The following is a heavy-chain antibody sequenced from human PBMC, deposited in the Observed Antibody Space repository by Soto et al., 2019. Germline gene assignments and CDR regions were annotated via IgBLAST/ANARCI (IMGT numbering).Heavy chain of an antibody. D-gene: IGHD2-2*01. CDR1: GFTFSSYA. V-gene: IGHV3-23*01. Sequence: TGGSLRLSCAASGFTFSSYAMSWVRQAPGKGLEWVSAISGSGGSTYYADSVKGRFTISRDNSKNTLYLQMNSLRAEDTAVYYCAKDRHSLQPLQYYYYYYGMDVWGQGTTVTVSS. J-gene: IGHJ6*02. CDR2: ISGSGGST. CDR3: AKDRHSLQPLQYYYYYYGMDV.